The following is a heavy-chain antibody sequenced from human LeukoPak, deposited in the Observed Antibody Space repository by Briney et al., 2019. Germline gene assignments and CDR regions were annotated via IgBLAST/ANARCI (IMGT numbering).Heavy chain of an antibody. D-gene: IGHD3-22*01. J-gene: IGHJ4*02. CDR1: GGSISSSSYY. CDR3: ARHKKYYYDSSGSNHFDY. V-gene: IGHV4-39*01. CDR2: IYYSGST. Sequence: PSETLSLTCTVSGGSISSSSYYWGWIRQPPGKGREWIVSIYYSGSTYYNPSLKSRITISVDTTKNQFSLKLSSVTAADTAVYYCARHKKYYYDSSGSNHFDYWGQGTLVTVSS.